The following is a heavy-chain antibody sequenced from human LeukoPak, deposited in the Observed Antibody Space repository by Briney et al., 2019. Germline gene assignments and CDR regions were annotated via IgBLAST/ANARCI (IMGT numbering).Heavy chain of an antibody. CDR1: GGSFSGYY. CDR3: ARGQAPEGGGDCPR. CDR2: INHSGST. D-gene: IGHD2-21*02. V-gene: IGHV4-34*01. J-gene: IGHJ1*01. Sequence: PSETLSLTCAVYGGSFSGYYWSWIRQPPGKGLEWIGEINHSGSTNYNPSLKSRVTISVDTSKNQFSLKLSSVTAADTAVYYCARGQAPEGGGDCPRWGQGTLVTVSS.